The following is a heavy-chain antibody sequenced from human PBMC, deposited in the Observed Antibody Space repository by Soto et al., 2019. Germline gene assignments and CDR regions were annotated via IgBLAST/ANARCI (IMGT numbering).Heavy chain of an antibody. CDR3: ARGSGPMIEWH. D-gene: IGHD3-22*01. V-gene: IGHV1-3*01. Sequence: ASVKVSCKASGYTFTSYAMHWVRQALGQRLEWMGWINAGNGNTKYSQKFQGRVTITRDTSASTAYMELSSLRSEDTAVYYCARGSGPMIEWHWGQGTLVTVPQ. CDR1: GYTFTSYA. J-gene: IGHJ4*02. CDR2: INAGNGNT.